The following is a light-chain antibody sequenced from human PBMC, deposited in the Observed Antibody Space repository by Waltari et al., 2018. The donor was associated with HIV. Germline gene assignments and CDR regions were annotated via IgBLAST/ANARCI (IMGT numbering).Light chain of an antibody. CDR2: DAS. CDR1: QSISSY. V-gene: IGKV3-11*01. Sequence: EIVLTQSPATLSLSPGERATLSCRASQSISSYLAWYQQKPGQAPRLLIYDASNRATGIPARFSGSGSGTDFTLTISSLEPEDFAVYYCQQRNPITFGGGTKVEIK. J-gene: IGKJ4*01. CDR3: QQRNPIT.